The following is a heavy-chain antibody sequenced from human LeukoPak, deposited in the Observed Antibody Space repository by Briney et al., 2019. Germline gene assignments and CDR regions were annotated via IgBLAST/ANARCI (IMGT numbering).Heavy chain of an antibody. CDR1: GGSISSYY. CDR2: ISYSGST. Sequence: PSETLSLTCTVSGGSISSYYWSWIRQPPGKGLEWIGYISYSGSTNYNPSLKSRLTISVDTSKNQFSLKLSSVTAADTAVYYCATLPYASSGSRNWYFDLWGRGTLVTVSS. J-gene: IGHJ2*01. CDR3: ATLPYASSGSRNWYFDL. D-gene: IGHD3-22*01. V-gene: IGHV4-59*03.